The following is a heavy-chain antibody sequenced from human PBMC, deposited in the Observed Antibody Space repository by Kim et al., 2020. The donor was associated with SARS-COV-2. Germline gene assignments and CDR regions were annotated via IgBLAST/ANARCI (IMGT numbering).Heavy chain of an antibody. CDR1: GGTFSSYA. V-gene: IGHV1-69*13. Sequence: SVKVSCKASGGTFSSYAISWVRQAPGQGLEWMGGIIPIFGTANYAQKFQGRVTITADESTSPAYMELSSLRAEDTAVYYCAAAGAGIVGFCGHTEHDGVDVWGQGTPVTVSS. CDR2: IIPIFGTA. J-gene: IGHJ6*02. CDR3: AAAGAGIVGFCGHTEHDGVDV. D-gene: IGHD6-13*01.